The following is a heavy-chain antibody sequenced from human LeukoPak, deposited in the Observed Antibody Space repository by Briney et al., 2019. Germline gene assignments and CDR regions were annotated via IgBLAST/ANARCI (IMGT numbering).Heavy chain of an antibody. D-gene: IGHD2-2*01. CDR3: AKDELGYCSSTSCSQLDY. CDR2: IWYDGSNK. V-gene: IGHV3-33*06. J-gene: IGHJ4*02. CDR1: GFTFSSYG. Sequence: PGGSLRLSCAASGFTFSSYGMHWVRQAPGKGLEWVVVIWYDGSNKYYADSVKGRFTISRDNSKNTLYLQMNSLRAEDTAVYYCAKDELGYCSSTSCSQLDYWGQGTLVTVSS.